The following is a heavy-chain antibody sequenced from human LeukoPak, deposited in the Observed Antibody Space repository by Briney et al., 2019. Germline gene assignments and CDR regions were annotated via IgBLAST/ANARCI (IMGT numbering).Heavy chain of an antibody. CDR1: GFTFSNYA. V-gene: IGHV3-23*01. D-gene: IGHD2-2*01. CDR2: ISGSGGST. J-gene: IGHJ4*02. CDR3: AKDRRYCSSTSCPYYFDY. Sequence: GGSLRLSCAASGFTFSNYAMSWVRQAPGKGLEWVSAISGSGGSTYYADSVKGRFTISRDNSKNTLYLQMNSLRAEDTAVYYCAKDRRYCSSTSCPYYFDYWGQGTLVTVSS.